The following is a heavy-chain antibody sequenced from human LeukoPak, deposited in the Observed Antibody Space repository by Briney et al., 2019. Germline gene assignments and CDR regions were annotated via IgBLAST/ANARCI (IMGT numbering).Heavy chain of an antibody. D-gene: IGHD3-16*02. J-gene: IGHJ4*02. CDR3: AKDQVWGSYRYINYYFDY. CDR1: GFTFSSYS. Sequence: GGSLRLSCAASGFTFSSYSMNWVRQAPGKGLEWVSSISSSSSYIYYADSVKGRFTISRDNAKNSLYLQMNSLRAEDTAVYYCAKDQVWGSYRYINYYFDYWGQGTLVTVSS. V-gene: IGHV3-21*04. CDR2: ISSSSSYI.